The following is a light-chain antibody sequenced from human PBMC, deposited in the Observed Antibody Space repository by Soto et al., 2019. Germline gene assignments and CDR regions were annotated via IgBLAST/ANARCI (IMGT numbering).Light chain of an antibody. V-gene: IGLV2-14*01. CDR1: RHNVGGYNY. CDR3: SSYTSSSTLV. Sequence: QSALTQPASVSGSPGQSITISCTGTRHNVGGYNYVSWYQQHPGKAPKLIIFEVTNRPSGISDRFSGSKSGNTASLTISGLQADDESHYCSSYTSSSTLVFGGGTKVTVL. CDR2: EVT. J-gene: IGLJ2*01.